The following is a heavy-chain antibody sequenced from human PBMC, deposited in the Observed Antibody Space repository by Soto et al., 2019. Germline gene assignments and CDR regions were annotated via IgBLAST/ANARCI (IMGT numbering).Heavy chain of an antibody. D-gene: IGHD3-3*01. CDR3: ARGEDDFWSGYYTGYYYYGMDV. CDR1: GGSISSGGYY. CDR2: IYYSGST. V-gene: IGHV4-31*03. J-gene: IGHJ6*02. Sequence: TSETLSLTCTVSGGSISSGGYYWSWIRQHPXKGLEWIGYIYYSGSTYYNPSLKSRVTISVDTSKNQFSLKLSSVTAADTAVYYCARGEDDFWSGYYTGYYYYGMDVWGQGTTVTVSS.